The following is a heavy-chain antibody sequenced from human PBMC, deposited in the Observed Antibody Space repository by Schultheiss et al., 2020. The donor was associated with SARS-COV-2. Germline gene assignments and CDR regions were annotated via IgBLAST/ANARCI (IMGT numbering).Heavy chain of an antibody. CDR2: ISAYNGNT. CDR3: ARDGGPGIVVVTHFDY. V-gene: IGHV1-18*01. J-gene: IGHJ4*02. CDR1: GYTFSSYG. Sequence: ASVKVSCKASGYTFSSYGISWVRQAPGQGLEWMGWISAYNGNTNYAQKLQGRVTMTTDTSTSTAYMELRSLRSEDTAVYYCARDGGPGIVVVTHFDYWGQGTRVTVSA. D-gene: IGHD3-22*01.